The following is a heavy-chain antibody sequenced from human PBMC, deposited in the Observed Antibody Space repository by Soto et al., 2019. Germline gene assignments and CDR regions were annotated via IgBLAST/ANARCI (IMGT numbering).Heavy chain of an antibody. V-gene: IGHV3-21*01. CDR1: GFTFSTYT. D-gene: IGHD3-10*01. J-gene: IGHJ4*02. CDR2: ISSNSNYI. Sequence: EVHLVESGGGLVKPGGSLRVSCAASGFTFSTYTMNWVRQAPGKGLEWVSSISSNSNYIYYADSVKGRFTISRDNAKNSLYLQMNSLRVEDTAVYYCARGYGSGDYWGQGTLVTVSS. CDR3: ARGYGSGDY.